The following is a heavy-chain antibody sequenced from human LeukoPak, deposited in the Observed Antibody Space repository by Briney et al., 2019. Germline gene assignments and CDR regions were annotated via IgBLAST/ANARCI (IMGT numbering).Heavy chain of an antibody. CDR1: GFSFSSYW. Sequence: GGSLRLSCAASGFSFSSYWMSWVRQAPGKGLEWVANINPDGSNMSYVDSVKGRFTISRDNAKNSLYLQMNNLRAEDTAVYFCVSGFLQWLYWGQGTLVTVSS. D-gene: IGHD3-3*01. V-gene: IGHV3-7*01. CDR2: INPDGSNM. J-gene: IGHJ4*02. CDR3: VSGFLQWLY.